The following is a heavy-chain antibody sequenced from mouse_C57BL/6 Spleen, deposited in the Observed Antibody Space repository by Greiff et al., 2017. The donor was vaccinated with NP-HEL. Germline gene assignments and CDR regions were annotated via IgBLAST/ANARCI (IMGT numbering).Heavy chain of an antibody. CDR2: IYPGSGST. CDR3: ARDGYYYGSSYRFAY. V-gene: IGHV1-55*01. D-gene: IGHD1-1*01. J-gene: IGHJ3*01. Sequence: QVQLQHPGAELVKPGASVKMSCKASGYTFTSYWITWVKQRPGQGLEWIGDIYPGSGSTNYNEKFKSKATLTVDTSSSTAYMQLSSLTSEDSAVYYCARDGYYYGSSYRFAYWGQGTLVTVSA. CDR1: GYTFTSYW.